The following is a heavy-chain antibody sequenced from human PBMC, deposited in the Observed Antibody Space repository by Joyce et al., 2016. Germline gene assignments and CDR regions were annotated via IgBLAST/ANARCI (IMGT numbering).Heavy chain of an antibody. D-gene: IGHD3-10*02. J-gene: IGHJ5*02. Sequence: QVHLQEWGAGLLKPSETLSLTCAVYGGSFSGYSWSWIRQPPGKGLEWIGQINHSGNTKYNPSLKSRVTISVDTSKNQFSLKLNSVTIADTAVYYCARAYVDRGDNWFDPWGQGTLVTVSS. CDR2: INHSGNT. CDR3: ARAYVDRGDNWFDP. V-gene: IGHV4-34*01. CDR1: GGSFSGYS.